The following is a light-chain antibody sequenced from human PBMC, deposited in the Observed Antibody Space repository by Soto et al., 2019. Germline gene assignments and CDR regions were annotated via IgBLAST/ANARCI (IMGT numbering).Light chain of an antibody. CDR2: DVS. Sequence: QSVLTQPPSVSGSPGQSVAISCSGTSSDVGSYNRVSWYQQPPGTAPKLMIFDVSNRPSGVPDRFSGSKSGNTASLTISGLQAEDEADYYCSSFTISNTYVFGTGT. CDR1: SSDVGSYNR. V-gene: IGLV2-18*02. CDR3: SSFTISNTYV. J-gene: IGLJ1*01.